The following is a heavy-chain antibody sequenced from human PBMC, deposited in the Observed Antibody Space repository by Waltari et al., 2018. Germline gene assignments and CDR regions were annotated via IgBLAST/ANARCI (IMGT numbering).Heavy chain of an antibody. Sequence: QVQLVQSGAEVKMPGAYVTVSCKDSGYTFTSHDTHWARQATGQGLEWMGWMNPNSGNTGYAQKFQGRVTITRNTSISTAYMELSSLRSEDTAVYYCARESIAAQHGMDVWGQGTTVTVSS. CDR3: ARESIAAQHGMDV. J-gene: IGHJ6*02. CDR1: GYTFTSHD. V-gene: IGHV1-8*03. D-gene: IGHD6-6*01. CDR2: MNPNSGNT.